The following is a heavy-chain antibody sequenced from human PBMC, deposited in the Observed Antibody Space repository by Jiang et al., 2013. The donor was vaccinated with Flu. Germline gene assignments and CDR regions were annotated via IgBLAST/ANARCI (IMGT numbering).Heavy chain of an antibody. D-gene: IGHD2-15*01. Sequence: SGAEVKKPGASVEVSCKASGYTFTGYYMHWVRQAPGQGLEWMGRINPNTGRTYYAQKFQGRVTMTRDTSISTAYMELSSLRSDDTAVYYCTTPRGYCTGDSCLAFDIWGQGQWSPSLQ. J-gene: IGHJ3*02. CDR3: TTPRGYCTGDSCLAFDI. CDR1: GYTFTGYY. CDR2: INPNTGRT. V-gene: IGHV1-2*06.